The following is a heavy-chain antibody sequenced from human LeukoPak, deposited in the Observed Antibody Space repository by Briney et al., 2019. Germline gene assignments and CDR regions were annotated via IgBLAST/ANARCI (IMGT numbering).Heavy chain of an antibody. V-gene: IGHV3-30-3*01. D-gene: IGHD3-3*01. CDR3: ARDRGGYDFWSGYSTFDY. Sequence: GGSLRLSCAASGFTFSSYAMHWVRQAPGKGLEWVAVISYDGSNKYYADSVKGRFTISRDNSKNTLYLQMNSLRAEDTAVYYCARDRGGYDFWSGYSTFDYWGQGTLVTVSS. CDR2: ISYDGSNK. CDR1: GFTFSSYA. J-gene: IGHJ4*02.